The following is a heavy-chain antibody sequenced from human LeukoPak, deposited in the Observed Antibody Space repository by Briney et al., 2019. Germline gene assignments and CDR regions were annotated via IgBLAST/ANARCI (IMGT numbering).Heavy chain of an antibody. CDR3: ARDGSLDY. CDR1: GYTFTGFY. D-gene: IGHD2-2*03. Sequence: ASVTVSCKASGYTFTGFYIHWVRQAPGQGLEWMGWINPNSGVTNSAQNFQGRVTMTRDTSITTAYMELSRLRSDDTAVYYCARDGSLDYWGQGTLVTISS. CDR2: INPNSGVT. J-gene: IGHJ4*02. V-gene: IGHV1-2*02.